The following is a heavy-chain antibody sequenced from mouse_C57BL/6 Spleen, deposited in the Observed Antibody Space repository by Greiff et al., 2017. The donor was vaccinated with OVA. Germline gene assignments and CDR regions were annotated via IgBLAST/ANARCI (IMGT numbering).Heavy chain of an antibody. J-gene: IGHJ1*03. D-gene: IGHD2-1*01. CDR2: IDPEDGET. CDR1: GFNFKDYY. CDR3: ARELPHVYFDV. Sequence: VQLQQSGAELVKPGASVKLSCTASGFNFKDYYMHWVKQRTEQGLEWIGRIDPEDGETKYAPKFKGKATITADTSTNTAYLQLSSLTSEDTAVYYCARELPHVYFDVWGTGTTVTVSS. V-gene: IGHV14-2*01.